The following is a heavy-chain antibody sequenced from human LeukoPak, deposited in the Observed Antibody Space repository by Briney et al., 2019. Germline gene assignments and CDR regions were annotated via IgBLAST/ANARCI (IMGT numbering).Heavy chain of an antibody. CDR1: GYTFTGYD. CDR3: ARQMVIGSPDDAFDI. D-gene: IGHD2/OR15-2a*01. V-gene: IGHV1-8*01. Sequence: ASVKVSCKASGYTFTGYDINWVRQATGQGLEGMGWMNPDSGNTGYAQKFQHRVTITRDTSISTAYMELRSLGSEDTAVYYCARQMVIGSPDDAFDIWGQGTMVSVSS. CDR2: MNPDSGNT. J-gene: IGHJ3*02.